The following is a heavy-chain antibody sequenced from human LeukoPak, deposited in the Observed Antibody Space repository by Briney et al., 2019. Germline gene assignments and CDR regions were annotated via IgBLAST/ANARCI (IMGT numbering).Heavy chain of an antibody. CDR1: GFTFDDYT. D-gene: IGHD3-10*01. CDR3: AKDSRVRGYYYYYYMDV. CDR2: ISWDGGST. V-gene: IGHV3-43*01. J-gene: IGHJ6*03. Sequence: GGSLRLSCAASGFTFDDYTMHWVRHAPGKGLEWVSLISWDGGSTYYADSVKGRFTISRDNSKNSLYLQMNSLRTEDTALYYCAKDSRVRGYYYYYYMDVWGKGTTVTVSS.